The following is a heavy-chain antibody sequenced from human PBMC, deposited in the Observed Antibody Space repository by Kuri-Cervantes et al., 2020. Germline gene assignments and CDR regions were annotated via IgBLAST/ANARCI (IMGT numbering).Heavy chain of an antibody. J-gene: IGHJ4*02. Sequence: LSLTCAASGFTFRSHGMYWVRQAPGKGLEWVAIIWYDGSNKYYADSVKGRFTISRDNSKNTLYLQMNSLRAEDTAVYYCARDIGHSYDDLDYWGQGTLVTVSS. CDR2: IWYDGSNK. V-gene: IGHV3-33*07. CDR1: GFTFRSHG. CDR3: ARDIGHSYDDLDY. D-gene: IGHD5-12*01.